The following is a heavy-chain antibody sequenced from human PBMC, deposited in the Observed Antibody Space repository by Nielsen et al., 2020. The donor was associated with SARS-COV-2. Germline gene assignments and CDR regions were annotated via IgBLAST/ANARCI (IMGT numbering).Heavy chain of an antibody. V-gene: IGHV4-31*03. D-gene: IGHD2-2*01. J-gene: IGHJ3*02. CDR3: ARGDIAVVPAAMFRGDDAFDI. Sequence: LRLSCTVSGGSISSGGYYWSWIRHHPGKGLEWIGYIYFSGRTCYNPSLKSRVTISVDTSKKHFSLKLTSVTAADTAVYFCARGDIAVVPAAMFRGDDAFDIWGQGTMVRVSS. CDR2: IYFSGRT. CDR1: GGSISSGGYY.